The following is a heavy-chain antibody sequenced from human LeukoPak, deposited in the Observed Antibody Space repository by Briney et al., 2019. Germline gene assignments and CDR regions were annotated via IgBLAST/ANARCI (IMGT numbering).Heavy chain of an antibody. CDR3: ARGGLFKYFFDY. Sequence: GGSLKLSCAASGFTFSSHWMHWVRQTPGKGLVWVSRINTDESKINHADSVKGRFTISRDNAKNMLYLQMNSLRAEDTAVYYCARGGLFKYFFDYWGQGTPVTVSS. D-gene: IGHD5-12*01. J-gene: IGHJ4*02. CDR2: INTDESKI. CDR1: GFTFSSHW. V-gene: IGHV3-74*01.